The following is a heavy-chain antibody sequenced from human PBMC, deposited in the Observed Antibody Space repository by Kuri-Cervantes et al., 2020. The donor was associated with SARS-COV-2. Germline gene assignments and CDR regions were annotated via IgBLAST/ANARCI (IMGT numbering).Heavy chain of an antibody. CDR3: ARTLVVPAAMLGYYYYYMDV. V-gene: IGHV4-59*01. J-gene: IGHJ6*03. Sequence: GSLRLSCSVSGGSISSYYWSWIRQPPGKGLEWIGYIYYRGSTNYNPSLKSRVTISVDTSKNQFSLKLSSVTAADTAVYYCARTLVVPAAMLGYYYYYMDVWGKGTTVTVSS. D-gene: IGHD2-2*01. CDR2: IYYRGST. CDR1: GGSISSYY.